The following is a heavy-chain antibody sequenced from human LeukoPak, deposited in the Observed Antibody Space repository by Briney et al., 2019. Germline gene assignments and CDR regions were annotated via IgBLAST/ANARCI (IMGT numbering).Heavy chain of an antibody. V-gene: IGHV3-53*01. Sequence: RGSLRLSCAASGFTVITNDMTWVRQAPGKGLEWVSVLYSDGNTKYADSVQGRFTISRDNSKNTLYHEMNSLSPDDTAVYYCARGVEPLAANTLAYWGQGTLVTVSS. CDR1: GFTVITND. J-gene: IGHJ4*02. CDR3: ARGVEPLAANTLAY. CDR2: LYSDGNT. D-gene: IGHD1-14*01.